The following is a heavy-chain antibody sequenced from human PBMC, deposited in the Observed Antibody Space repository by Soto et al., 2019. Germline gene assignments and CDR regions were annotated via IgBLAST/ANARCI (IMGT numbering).Heavy chain of an antibody. CDR3: ARQLYGLYYYYGMDV. V-gene: IGHV4-34*01. Sequence: PSETLSLTCAVYGGSFRGYYWSWIRQPPGKGLEWIGEINHSGSTNYNPSLKSRVTISVDTSKNQFSLKLSSVTAADTAVYYCARQLYGLYYYYGMDVWGQGTTVTVSS. D-gene: IGHD6-6*01. J-gene: IGHJ6*02. CDR1: GGSFRGYY. CDR2: INHSGST.